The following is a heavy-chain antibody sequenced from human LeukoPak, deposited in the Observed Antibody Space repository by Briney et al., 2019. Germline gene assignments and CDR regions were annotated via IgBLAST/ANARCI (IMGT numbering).Heavy chain of an antibody. Sequence: ASVKVSCKSSGATFSSYAISWVRQAPGQGLEWKGRIIPILGIANYAQKFQGRVTITADKSTSTAYMELSSLRSEHTAVYYCARMSDYYGSGSYSDYWGQGTLVTVSS. D-gene: IGHD3-10*01. CDR3: ARMSDYYGSGSYSDY. J-gene: IGHJ4*02. V-gene: IGHV1-69*04. CDR1: GATFSSYA. CDR2: IIPILGIA.